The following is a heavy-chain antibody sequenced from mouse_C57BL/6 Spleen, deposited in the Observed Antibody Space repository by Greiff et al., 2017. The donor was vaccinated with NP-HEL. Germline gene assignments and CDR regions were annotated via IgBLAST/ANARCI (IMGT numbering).Heavy chain of an antibody. CDR1: GFTFSDYG. J-gene: IGHJ4*01. CDR2: ISSGSSTI. V-gene: IGHV5-17*01. CDR3: AELFAMDY. Sequence: EVQVVESGGGLVKPGGSLKLSCAASGFTFSDYGMHWVRQAPEKGLEWVAYISSGSSTIYYADTVKGRFTISRDNAKNTLFLQMTSLRSEDTAMYYCAELFAMDYWGQGTSVTVSS.